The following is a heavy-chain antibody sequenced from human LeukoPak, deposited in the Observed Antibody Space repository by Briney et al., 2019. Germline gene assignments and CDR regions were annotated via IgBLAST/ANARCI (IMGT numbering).Heavy chain of an antibody. Sequence: SETLSLTCTVSGGSISSYYWSWIRQPPGKGLEWIGEINHSGSTNYNPSLKSRVTISVDTSKKQFSLKLSSVTAADTAVYYCARGLTYYDFWSGPSGDYWGQGTLVTVSS. J-gene: IGHJ4*02. CDR1: GGSISSYY. CDR3: ARGLTYYDFWSGPSGDY. CDR2: INHSGST. V-gene: IGHV4-34*01. D-gene: IGHD3-3*01.